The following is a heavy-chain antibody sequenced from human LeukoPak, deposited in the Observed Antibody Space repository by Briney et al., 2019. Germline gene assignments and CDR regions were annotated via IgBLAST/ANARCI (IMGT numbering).Heavy chain of an antibody. CDR3: ASGRQLGY. J-gene: IGHJ4*02. CDR1: GFTFSNYW. Sequence: GGSLSLSCAASGFTFSNYWMSWVRQAPGKGLEWVANIKEDGSEKYYVDSVKGRFTISRDNARNSLYLQMNSLRAEDTAVYYCASGRQLGYWGQGTLVAVSS. D-gene: IGHD6-13*01. V-gene: IGHV3-7*01. CDR2: IKEDGSEK.